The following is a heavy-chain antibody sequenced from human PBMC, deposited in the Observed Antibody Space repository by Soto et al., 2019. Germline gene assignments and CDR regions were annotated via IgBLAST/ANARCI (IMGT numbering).Heavy chain of an antibody. Sequence: DVQLLESGGGLVQPEGSLRLSCAASGFTFSSYAMGWVRQGPGKGLEWVAVVSIGGSTHYADSVRGRFTISRDNSKNTLFLQMISLTAEDTAVYFCAKRRGAGGHFDYWGQGALVTVSS. V-gene: IGHV3-23*01. CDR1: GFTFSSYA. CDR3: AKRRGAGGHFDY. J-gene: IGHJ4*02. CDR2: VSIGGST. D-gene: IGHD2-15*01.